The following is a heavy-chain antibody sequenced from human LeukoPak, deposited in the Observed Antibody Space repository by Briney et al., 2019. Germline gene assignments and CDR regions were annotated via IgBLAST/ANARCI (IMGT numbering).Heavy chain of an antibody. D-gene: IGHD6-19*01. J-gene: IGHJ4*02. Sequence: GGSLRLSCAASGFTFSSYAISWVRQAPGKGLEWVSSISESGGTTDYADSVKGRFTISRDNSKNTLYLQMNSLRAEDTAVYYCARQWLVNGWGQGTLVTVSS. V-gene: IGHV3-23*01. CDR2: ISESGGTT. CDR1: GFTFSSYA. CDR3: ARQWLVNG.